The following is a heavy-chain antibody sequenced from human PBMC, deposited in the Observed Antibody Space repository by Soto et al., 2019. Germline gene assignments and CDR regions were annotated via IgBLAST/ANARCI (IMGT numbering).Heavy chain of an antibody. CDR2: MNPNSGNT. Sequence: ASVKVSCKASGYTFTSYDINWVRQATGQGLEWMGWMNPNSGNTGYAQKFQGRVTMTRNTSISTAYMELSSLRSEDTAVYYCARASRNIVEVPESYYYYMDVWGKGTTVTVSS. CDR1: GYTFTSYD. V-gene: IGHV1-8*01. J-gene: IGHJ6*03. CDR3: ARASRNIVEVPESYYYYMDV. D-gene: IGHD2-2*01.